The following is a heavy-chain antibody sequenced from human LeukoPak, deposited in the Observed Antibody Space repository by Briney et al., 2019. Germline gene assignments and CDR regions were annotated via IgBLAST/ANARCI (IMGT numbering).Heavy chain of an antibody. D-gene: IGHD4-17*01. CDR2: IKEDGSEI. J-gene: IGHJ1*01. CDR1: GSTFSNYW. CDR3: AKEIYGDSTGGRFQH. V-gene: IGHV3-7*03. Sequence: GGSLRLSCAASGSTFSNYWMNWVRQAPGKGLEWVANIKEDGSEIYYVDSVKGRFTISRDNAKNSLYLQMNSLRAEDTAVYYCAKEIYGDSTGGRFQHWGQGTLVTVSS.